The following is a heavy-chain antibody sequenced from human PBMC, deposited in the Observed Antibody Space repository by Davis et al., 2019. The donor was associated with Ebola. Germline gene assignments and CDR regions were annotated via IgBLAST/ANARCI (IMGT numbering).Heavy chain of an antibody. Sequence: PGGSLRLSCAASGFTFDDYAMHWVRQAPGKGLEWVSGISWNSGSIGYADSVKGRFTISRDNAKNSLYLQMNSLRAEDTALYYCAKMSHLTLIGVDYWGQGTLVIVSS. CDR1: GFTFDDYA. CDR2: ISWNSGSI. CDR3: AKMSHLTLIGVDY. V-gene: IGHV3-9*01. D-gene: IGHD3-3*01. J-gene: IGHJ4*02.